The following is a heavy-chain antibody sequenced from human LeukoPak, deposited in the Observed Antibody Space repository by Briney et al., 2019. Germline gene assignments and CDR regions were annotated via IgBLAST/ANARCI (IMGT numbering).Heavy chain of an antibody. V-gene: IGHV4-34*01. Sequence: SETPSLTCAVYGGSFSGYYWSWIRQPPGKGLEWIGEINHSGSTNYNPSLKSRVTMSVDTSKNQVSLKLSSVTAADTAVYYCARDLYYYGSGSYPQFDYWGQGTLVTVSS. CDR1: GGSFSGYY. CDR2: INHSGST. CDR3: ARDLYYYGSGSYPQFDY. D-gene: IGHD3-10*01. J-gene: IGHJ4*02.